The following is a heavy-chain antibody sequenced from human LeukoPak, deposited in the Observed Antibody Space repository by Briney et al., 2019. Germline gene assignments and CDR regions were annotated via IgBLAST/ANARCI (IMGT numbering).Heavy chain of an antibody. CDR1: GGSISSSSYY. J-gene: IGHJ4*02. CDR3: ASRGYSRSWYGSGDY. V-gene: IGHV4-39*01. Sequence: SETLSLTCTVSGGSISSSSYYWGCIRQPPGKGLECIGSIYYSGSTYYNPSLKSRVTISVDTSKNQFSLKLSSVTAADTAVYYCASRGYSRSWYGSGDYWGQGTLVTVSS. CDR2: IYYSGST. D-gene: IGHD6-13*01.